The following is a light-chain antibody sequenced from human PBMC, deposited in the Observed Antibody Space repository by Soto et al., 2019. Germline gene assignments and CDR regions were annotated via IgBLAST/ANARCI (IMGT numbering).Light chain of an antibody. J-gene: IGLJ3*02. V-gene: IGLV1-51*01. CDR1: ISNIGINF. CDR3: GTWDNSLIAWT. Sequence: QSVLTQPPSVSAAPGQKVTISCSGSISNIGINFVSWYQQLPGTAPKLLIYDNNKRPSGIPDRFSGSKSGTPATLGITGLQTGDEADYYCGTWDNSLIAWTFGQGTK. CDR2: DNN.